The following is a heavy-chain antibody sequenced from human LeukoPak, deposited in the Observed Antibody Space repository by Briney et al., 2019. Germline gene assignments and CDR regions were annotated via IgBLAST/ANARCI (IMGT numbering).Heavy chain of an antibody. CDR1: GFTFDDYA. Sequence: PGGSLRLSCAASGFTFDDYAMHRVRQAPGKGLEWVSGISWNSGSIGYADSVKGRFTISRDNAKNSLYLQMNSLRAEDTALYYCAKEKKKGCFKSPPCAFDIWGQGTMVTVSS. V-gene: IGHV3-9*01. D-gene: IGHD4/OR15-4a*01. CDR3: AKEKKKGCFKSPPCAFDI. J-gene: IGHJ3*02. CDR2: ISWNSGSI.